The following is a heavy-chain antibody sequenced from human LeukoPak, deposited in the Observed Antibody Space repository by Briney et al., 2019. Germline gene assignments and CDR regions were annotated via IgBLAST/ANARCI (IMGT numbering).Heavy chain of an antibody. CDR3: AKDPSYGYSYGYGYFQH. CDR2: VSGRGNSA. Sequence: GGSLRLSCAASGFTFNNYAMSWVRQAPGKGPEFVSVVSGRGNSAYYADSVKGRFTISRDNSKNTLYLQMNSLRAEDTAVYYCAKDPSYGYSYGYGYFQHWGQGTLVTVSS. D-gene: IGHD5-18*01. J-gene: IGHJ1*01. CDR1: GFTFNNYA. V-gene: IGHV3-23*01.